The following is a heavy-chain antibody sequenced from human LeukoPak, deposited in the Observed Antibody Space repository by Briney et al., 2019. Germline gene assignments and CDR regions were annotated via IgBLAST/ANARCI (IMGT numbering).Heavy chain of an antibody. CDR2: TYYRSKWYD. D-gene: IGHD1-26*01. CDR1: GDTVSTNSGV. CDR3: SRGWNSGNFWY. J-gene: IGHJ4*02. Sequence: SQTLTLTCAISGDTVSTNSGVWNWIRQSPSRGLEWLGRTYYRSKWYDDYAVSVRSRITIKPDTSKNQFSLQLTSMTAEDTAVYYASRGWNSGNFWYWGQGTLVTVSS. V-gene: IGHV6-1*01.